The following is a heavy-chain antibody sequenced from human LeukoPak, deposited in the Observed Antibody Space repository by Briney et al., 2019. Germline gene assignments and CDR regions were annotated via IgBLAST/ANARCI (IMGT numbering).Heavy chain of an antibody. J-gene: IGHJ5*02. Sequence: ASMKVSCKVSGYTLTELSMHWVRQAPGKRLEWMGGFDPEDGETIYAQKFQGRVTMTEDTSTDTAYMELSSLRSEDTAVYYCATDLGYCSGGSCYSGGFDPWGQGTLVTVSS. V-gene: IGHV1-24*01. D-gene: IGHD2-15*01. CDR1: GYTLTELS. CDR2: FDPEDGET. CDR3: ATDLGYCSGGSCYSGGFDP.